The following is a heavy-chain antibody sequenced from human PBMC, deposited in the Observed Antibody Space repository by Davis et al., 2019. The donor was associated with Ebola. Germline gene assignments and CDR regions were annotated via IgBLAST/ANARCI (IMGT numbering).Heavy chain of an antibody. CDR2: IIPILGIA. CDR3: ARRRDYDAFDI. V-gene: IGHV1-69*04. Sequence: SVKVSCKASGGTFSSYAISWVRQAPGQGLEWMGRIIPILGIANYTQKFQGRVTMTTDTSTSTAYMELRSLRSDDTAVYYCARRRDYDAFDIWGQGTMVTVSS. CDR1: GGTFSSYA. D-gene: IGHD2-21*01. J-gene: IGHJ3*02.